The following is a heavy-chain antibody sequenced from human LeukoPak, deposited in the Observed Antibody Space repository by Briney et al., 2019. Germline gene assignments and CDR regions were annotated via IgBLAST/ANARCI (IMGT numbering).Heavy chain of an antibody. CDR2: IRPKTDGYAT. V-gene: IGHV3-73*01. D-gene: IGHD3-22*01. J-gene: IGHJ4*02. CDR3: ARVHYDSSGYYESYFDY. Sequence: PGGSLRLSCAASGFTFSGSAIHWVRQASGKGLEWVGRIRPKTDGYATAYAASVKGRFTISRDDSKDTAYLQMNSLTTEDTAVYYCARVHYDSSGYYESYFDYWGQGTLVTVSS. CDR1: GFTFSGSA.